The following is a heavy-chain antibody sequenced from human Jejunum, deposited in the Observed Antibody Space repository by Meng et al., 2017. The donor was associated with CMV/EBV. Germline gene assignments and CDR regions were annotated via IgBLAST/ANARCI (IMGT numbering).Heavy chain of an antibody. J-gene: IGHJ4*02. CDR1: GFTFSTYP. D-gene: IGHD4/OR15-4a*01. Sequence: LSCAASGFTFSTYPMHWVRQAPGKGLEWVAVISYDGAKNNHADSVKGRFTISRDNSNNTLYLQMDSLGAEDTAVYYCARRTMAVMDYWGQGTLVTVSS. CDR3: ARRTMAVMDY. CDR2: ISYDGAKN. V-gene: IGHV3-30*04.